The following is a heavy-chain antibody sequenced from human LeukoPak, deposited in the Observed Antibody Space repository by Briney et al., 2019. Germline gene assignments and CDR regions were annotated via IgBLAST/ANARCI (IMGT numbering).Heavy chain of an antibody. V-gene: IGHV1-3*02. CDR1: GYTFTNYV. J-gene: IGHJ4*02. CDR2: TNGATGNT. CDR3: ARSPGGNARTWLDY. D-gene: IGHD4-23*01. Sequence: GASVKVSFKASGYTFTNYVLHWVRQAPGQSLAWMGWTNGATGNTRFSQDFQGRLTITIDTSASTGYVELSSLRSEDTAVYYCARSPGGNARTWLDYWGQGTLVPVSS.